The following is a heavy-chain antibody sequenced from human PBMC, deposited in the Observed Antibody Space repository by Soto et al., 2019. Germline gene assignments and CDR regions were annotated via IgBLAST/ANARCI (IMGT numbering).Heavy chain of an antibody. CDR2: INHSGST. D-gene: IGHD2-15*01. CDR3: ARSGSVVVAAIVRGARRFDP. Sequence: QVQLQQWGAGLLKPSETLSLTCAVYGGSFSGYYWSWIRQPPGKGLEWIGEINHSGSTNYNPSLKSRLPITVDTPKNTFPPKLSAVTAADTAVYYCARSGSVVVAAIVRGARRFDPWGQGTLVTVSS. CDR1: GGSFSGYY. V-gene: IGHV4-34*01. J-gene: IGHJ5*02.